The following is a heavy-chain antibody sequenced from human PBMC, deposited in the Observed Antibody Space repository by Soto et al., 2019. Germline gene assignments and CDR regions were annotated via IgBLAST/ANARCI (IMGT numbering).Heavy chain of an antibody. CDR3: ARVRRSSGYYYGY. Sequence: ASVEVSCEASGYTFTSYYIHWVRQPPGQGLEWIGIINTSGGSTSYAQKSQGRVTMTKDTSTSTVYMEVSSLRSEDTAVYYCARVRRSSGYYYGYWGQGTPVTVSS. CDR1: GYTFTSYY. V-gene: IGHV1-46*01. D-gene: IGHD3-22*01. CDR2: INTSGGST. J-gene: IGHJ4*02.